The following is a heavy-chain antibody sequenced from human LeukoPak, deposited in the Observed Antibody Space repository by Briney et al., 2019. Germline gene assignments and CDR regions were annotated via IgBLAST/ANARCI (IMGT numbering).Heavy chain of an antibody. V-gene: IGHV4-59*01. D-gene: IGHD3-3*01. CDR2: IYYSGST. J-gene: IGHJ5*02. CDR1: GGSISSYY. Sequence: SETLSLTCTVSGGSISSYYWSWIRQPPGKGLEWIGYIYYSGSTNYNPSLKSRVTISVDTSKNQFSLKLSSVTAADTAVYYCARAHPETYYDFWSGAINWFDPWGQGTLVTVSS. CDR3: ARAHPETYYDFWSGAINWFDP.